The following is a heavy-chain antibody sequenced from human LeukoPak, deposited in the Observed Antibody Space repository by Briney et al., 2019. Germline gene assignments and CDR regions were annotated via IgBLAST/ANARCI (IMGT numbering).Heavy chain of an antibody. CDR1: GFSFSNYW. CDR2: IQQHGSET. V-gene: IGHV3-7*01. J-gene: IGHJ1*01. Sequence: GGSLRLSCAASGFSFSNYWMSWVRQAPGKGLEWVANIQQHGSETYYVDSVKGRFTISRDNAKNSLYLQMNSLRAEDTAVYYCATYSSSNGREFQYWGQGTLVTVSS. D-gene: IGHD2-2*01. CDR3: ATYSSSNGREFQY.